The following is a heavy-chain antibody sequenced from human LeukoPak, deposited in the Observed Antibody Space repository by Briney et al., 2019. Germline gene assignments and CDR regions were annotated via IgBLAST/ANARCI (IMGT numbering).Heavy chain of an antibody. CDR1: ESTFSSFP. J-gene: IGHJ2*01. CDR2: ISSSGSHI. CDR3: AKIGVSGHWYFDL. Sequence: GGSLRLSCTASESTFSSFPMSWVRQAPGRGLEWISSISSSGSHIYYADSLKGRFTVSRDNAKNSLYLQMNSLRAEDTAVYYCAKIGVSGHWYFDLWGRGTLVTVSS. V-gene: IGHV3-21*01. D-gene: IGHD5/OR15-5a*01.